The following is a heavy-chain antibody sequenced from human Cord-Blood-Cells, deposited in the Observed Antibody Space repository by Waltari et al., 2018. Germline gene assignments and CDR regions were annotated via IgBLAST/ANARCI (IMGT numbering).Heavy chain of an antibody. CDR1: GGAFSGYY. CDR2: INPSGST. CDR3: ARGGSDYYGSGSYLHFDY. D-gene: IGHD3-10*01. V-gene: IGHV4-34*01. Sequence: QVQLQQWGAGLLKPSETLSPTCAVYGGAFSGYYWSWIPHSPGKGLDWIGEINPSGSTNYNPSLKSRVTISVDTSKNEFSLKLSSVTAADTAVYYCARGGSDYYGSGSYLHFDYWGQGTLVTVSS. J-gene: IGHJ4*02.